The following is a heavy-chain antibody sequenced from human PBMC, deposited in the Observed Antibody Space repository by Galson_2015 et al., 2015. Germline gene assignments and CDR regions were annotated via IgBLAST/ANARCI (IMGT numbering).Heavy chain of an antibody. CDR1: GFTFRSSA. V-gene: IGHV3-23*01. CDR2: ISGSGGTT. J-gene: IGHJ4*02. Sequence: SLRLSCPASGFTFRSSAMNWVRQAPGKGLEWVSTISGSGGTTYYADSVKGRFTISRDNSKNTLYLQMDSLRAEDSALYYCAKGVAGGGLDYWGQGTLVTVSS. D-gene: IGHD3-16*01. CDR3: AKGVAGGGLDY.